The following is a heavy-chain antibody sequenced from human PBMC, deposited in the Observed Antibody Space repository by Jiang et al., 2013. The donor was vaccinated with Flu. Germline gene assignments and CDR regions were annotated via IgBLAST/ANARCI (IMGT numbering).Heavy chain of an antibody. V-gene: IGHV4-59*01. D-gene: IGHD1-26*01. CDR3: ARGSGVGVTGRFSSFDY. CDR2: IYYSGST. Sequence: GPGLVKPSETLSLTCTVSGGSISSYYWSWIRQPPGKGLEWIGYIYYSGSTNYNPSLKSRVTISVDTSKNQFSLKLSSVTAADTAVYYCARGSGVGVTGRFSSFDYWGQGPWSPSPQ. CDR1: GGSISSYY. J-gene: IGHJ4*02.